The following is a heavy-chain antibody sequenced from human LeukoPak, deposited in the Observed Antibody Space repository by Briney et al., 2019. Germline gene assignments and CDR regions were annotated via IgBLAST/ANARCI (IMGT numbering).Heavy chain of an antibody. CDR3: ARGPGGYSYGYYFDY. CDR2: FYYSGGT. V-gene: IGHV4-59*01. Sequence: PSETLSLTCAVSGGSISSYYWSWIRQPPGKGLEWIGFFYYSGGTNYNPSLKSRVIISVDTSKNHFSLKLSSVTAADTAVYYCARGPGGYSYGYYFDYWGQGTLVTVSS. J-gene: IGHJ4*02. CDR1: GGSISSYY. D-gene: IGHD5-18*01.